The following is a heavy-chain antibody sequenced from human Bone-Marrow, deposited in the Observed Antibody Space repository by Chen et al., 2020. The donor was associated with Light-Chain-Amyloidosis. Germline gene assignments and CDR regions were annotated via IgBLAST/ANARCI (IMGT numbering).Heavy chain of an antibody. CDR1: GYTFPNYW. V-gene: IGHV5-51*01. CDR3: ARRRDGYNFDY. CDR2: IYPDDSDA. J-gene: IGHJ4*02. D-gene: IGHD5-12*01. Sequence: EVQLEQSGPEVKKPGESLKISCKGSGYTFPNYWIGWVRQMPGKGLEWMGVIYPDDSDARYGPSFESQVTISAHKSSTTAYLQWRSLKASDTAMYYCARRRDGYNFDYWGQRTQVTVSS.